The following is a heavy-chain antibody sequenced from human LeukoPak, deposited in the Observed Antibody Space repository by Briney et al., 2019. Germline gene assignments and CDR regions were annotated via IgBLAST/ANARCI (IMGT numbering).Heavy chain of an antibody. CDR1: GGSISSGSYF. V-gene: IGHV4-61*02. Sequence: SETLSLTCTVSGGSISSGSYFWNWIRQPAGKGLEWIGRIYPSGSTNYNPSLKSRVTISIDMSKNQFSLKLSSVNAAHTAIYYCARSYYYDSSGSNDAFDSWGQGTMVTVSS. J-gene: IGHJ3*02. D-gene: IGHD3-22*01. CDR3: ARSYYYDSSGSNDAFDS. CDR2: IYPSGST.